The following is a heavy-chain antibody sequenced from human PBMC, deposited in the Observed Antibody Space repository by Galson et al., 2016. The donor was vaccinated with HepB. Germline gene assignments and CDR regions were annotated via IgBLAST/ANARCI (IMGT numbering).Heavy chain of an antibody. V-gene: IGHV3-7*01. Sequence: VRQAPGKGLEWVANINRDGSVTHYVDSVEGRFTISRDNAKNSLFLQMNSLRVEDTAVYYCARDRTTGDSSAWYYALDYWGQGTPVTISS. J-gene: IGHJ4*02. D-gene: IGHD6-19*01. CDR2: INRDGSVT. CDR3: ARDRTTGDSSAWYYALDY.